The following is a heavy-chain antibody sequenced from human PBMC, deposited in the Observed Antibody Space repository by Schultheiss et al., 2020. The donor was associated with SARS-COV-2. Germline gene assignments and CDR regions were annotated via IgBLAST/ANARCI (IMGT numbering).Heavy chain of an antibody. CDR2: ITGNGAST. V-gene: IGHV3-23*01. Sequence: GGSLRLSCEGSAFIFSIYNMHWVRQAPGKGLEWVSAITGNGASTFYADSVKGRFTISRDNSKNTLYLQMSGLRAEDTAVYYCVRVAMTTVTELDYWGQGTLVTVSS. D-gene: IGHD4-17*01. CDR3: VRVAMTTVTELDY. CDR1: AFIFSIYN. J-gene: IGHJ4*02.